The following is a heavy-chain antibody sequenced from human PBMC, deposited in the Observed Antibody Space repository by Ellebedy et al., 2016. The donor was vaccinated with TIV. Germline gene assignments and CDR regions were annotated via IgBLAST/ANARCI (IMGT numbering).Heavy chain of an antibody. V-gene: IGHV1-46*01. CDR2: INPGGGGT. J-gene: IGHJ6*02. D-gene: IGHD3-16*02. CDR1: GYTFTNYY. CDR3: ARAPLSGVFYGMDV. Sequence: AASVKVSCKASGYTFTNYYMNWLRQAPGQGLESMGIINPGGGGTSYAQKFQGRVTMTRDTSTSTVYMELSSLSSEDTALYYCARAPLSGVFYGMDVWGQGTTVTVSS.